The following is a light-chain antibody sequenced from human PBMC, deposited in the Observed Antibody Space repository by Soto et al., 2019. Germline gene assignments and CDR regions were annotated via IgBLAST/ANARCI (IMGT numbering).Light chain of an antibody. Sequence: ILLTQSPATLSVSPGERAALSWRASQSVSSNLAWYQQKPGQAPRLLLYGASTRATGIPARFSGSGSGTELTLTISSLQSEDFAAYYCQQYNNWPPGTFGQGTNVDIK. CDR2: GAS. J-gene: IGKJ1*01. V-gene: IGKV3-15*01. CDR3: QQYNNWPPGT. CDR1: QSVSSN.